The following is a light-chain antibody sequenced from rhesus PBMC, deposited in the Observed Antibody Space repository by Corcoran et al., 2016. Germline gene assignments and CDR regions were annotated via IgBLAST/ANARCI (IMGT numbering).Light chain of an antibody. CDR2: KAS. CDR1: QGISNW. CDR3: QQFNSVPWT. V-gene: IGKV1-21*01. J-gene: IGKJ1*01. Sequence: DIQMTQSPSSLSASVGDRVTITCRASQGISNWLAWYQQNPGKAPKVRIYKASSLQSGVPSRFSGRGPGKDFTLTISSLQPEDFGIYFCQQFNSVPWTFGQGTKVEIK.